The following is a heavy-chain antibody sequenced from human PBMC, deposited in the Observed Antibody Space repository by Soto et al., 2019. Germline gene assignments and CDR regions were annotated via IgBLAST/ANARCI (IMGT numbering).Heavy chain of an antibody. Sequence: SVKVSCKASGGTFSSYAISWVRQAPGQGLEWMGGIIPIFGTANCAQKFQGRVTITADESTSTAYMELSSLRSEDTAVYYCARDQGGSSWLDYWGQGTLVTVSS. CDR2: IIPIFGTA. CDR1: GGTFSSYA. J-gene: IGHJ4*02. V-gene: IGHV1-69*13. D-gene: IGHD6-13*01. CDR3: ARDQGGSSWLDY.